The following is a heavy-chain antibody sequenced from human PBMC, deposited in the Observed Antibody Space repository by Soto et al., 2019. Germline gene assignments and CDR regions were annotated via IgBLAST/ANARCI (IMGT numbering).Heavy chain of an antibody. CDR1: GGSISTYY. D-gene: IGHD5-12*01. V-gene: IGHV4-59*01. CDR2: IYYSGST. CDR3: ARGYSVNYGRLDP. J-gene: IGHJ5*02. Sequence: QVQLQESGPGLVKPSETLSLTCTVSGGSISTYYWSWIRQPPGKGLEWIGHIYYSGSTNYNPSLKSRVTISVDTSKNQFSLKLSSVTAADTAVYYCARGYSVNYGRLDPWGQGTLVTVSS.